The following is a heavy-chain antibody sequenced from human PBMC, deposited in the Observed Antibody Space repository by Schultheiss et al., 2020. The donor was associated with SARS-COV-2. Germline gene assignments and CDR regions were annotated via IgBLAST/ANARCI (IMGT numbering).Heavy chain of an antibody. CDR2: VVTSSTSK. Sequence: GGSLRLSCAASGFTFSNYHMSWVRQAPGKGLEWLSYVVTSSTSKYYADSVKGRFTISRDNAKNSLYLQMNSLRDEDTALYYCARSGGTIAFFDYWGQGTLVTVSS. CDR1: GFTFSNYH. D-gene: IGHD4/OR15-4a*01. J-gene: IGHJ4*02. V-gene: IGHV3-48*02. CDR3: ARSGGTIAFFDY.